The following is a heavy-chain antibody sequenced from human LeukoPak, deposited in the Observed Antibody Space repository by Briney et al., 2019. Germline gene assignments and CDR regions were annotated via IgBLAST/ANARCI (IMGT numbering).Heavy chain of an antibody. V-gene: IGHV3-33*08. CDR1: GFTVSTNY. D-gene: IGHD6-6*01. J-gene: IGHJ6*02. CDR3: ARVLAAARRVLDYYYYGMDV. Sequence: GGSLRLSCAGSGFTVSTNYMTWVRQAPGKGLEWVAVIWYDGSNKYYADSVKGRFTISRDNSKNTLYLQMNSLRAEDTAVYYCARVLAAARRVLDYYYYGMDVWGQGTTVTVSS. CDR2: IWYDGSNK.